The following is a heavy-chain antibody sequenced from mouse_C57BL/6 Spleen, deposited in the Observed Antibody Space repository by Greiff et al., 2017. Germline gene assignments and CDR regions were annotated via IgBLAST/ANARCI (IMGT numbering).Heavy chain of an antibody. J-gene: IGHJ2*01. CDR1: GYTFTDYE. D-gene: IGHD2-5*01. V-gene: IGHV1-15*01. Sequence: QVQLQQSGAELVRPGASVTLSCKASGYTFTDYEMHWVKQTPVHGLEWIGAIDPETGGTAYNQKFKGKAILTADKSSSTAYMELRSLTSEGSAVYYCTRDSNYDYFDYWGQGTTLTVSS. CDR3: TRDSNYDYFDY. CDR2: IDPETGGT.